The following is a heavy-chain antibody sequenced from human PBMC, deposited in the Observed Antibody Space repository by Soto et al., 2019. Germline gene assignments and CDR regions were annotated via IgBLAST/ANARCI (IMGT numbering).Heavy chain of an antibody. J-gene: IGHJ6*02. D-gene: IGHD6-19*01. V-gene: IGHV3-33*01. CDR2: IWSDGKKE. CDR3: ARDRDGGWFHMDV. Sequence: QVPLVESGGGVVQPGRSLRLSCVGSGFPFWHYGMHWVRQAPGKGLEWVAVIWSDGKKESYADFVKGRFAISRDNFKDTLYLQMNRLRAEDTAVYYCARDRDGGWFHMDVWGQGTTVTVSS. CDR1: GFPFWHYG.